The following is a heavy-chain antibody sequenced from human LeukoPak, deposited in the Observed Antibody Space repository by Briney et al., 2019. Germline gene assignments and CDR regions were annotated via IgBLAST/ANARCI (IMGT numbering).Heavy chain of an antibody. D-gene: IGHD3-3*01. CDR1: GYTFTGYY. CDR3: ARTLRFLEWLLHSGAYYYYGMDV. V-gene: IGHV1-2*02. J-gene: IGHJ6*02. Sequence: KPGASVKVSCKASGYTFTGYYMHWVRQAPGQGLEWMGWINPNSGGTNYAQKFQGRVTMTRDTSISTAYMELSRLRSDDTAVYYCARTLRFLEWLLHSGAYYYYGMDVWGQGTTVTVSS. CDR2: INPNSGGT.